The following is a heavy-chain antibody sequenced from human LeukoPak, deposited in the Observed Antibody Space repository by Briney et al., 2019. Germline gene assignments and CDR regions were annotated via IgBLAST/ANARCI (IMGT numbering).Heavy chain of an antibody. J-gene: IGHJ4*02. CDR2: INQDGSEK. V-gene: IGHV3-7*03. CDR1: GFTFSSYA. Sequence: PGGSLRLSCAASGFTFSSYAMSWVRQAPGKGLEWVANINQDGSEKYYVDSVKGRFTISRDNAKNSLYLQMNSLRAEDTAVYYCARRYFDYWGQGTLVTVSS. CDR3: ARRYFDY.